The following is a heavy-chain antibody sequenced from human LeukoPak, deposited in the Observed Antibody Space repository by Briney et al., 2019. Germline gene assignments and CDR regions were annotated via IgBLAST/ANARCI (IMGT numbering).Heavy chain of an antibody. V-gene: IGHV4-39*01. Sequence: SETLSLTCTVSGGSVTRSGYYWGWFRQSPGKGLEWIGSIDHSGSTWSSPSLKSRVTLHIDTSKNQFSLNVNSVTVADTALYYCGRTPGAFGASWGQGILVTVSA. CDR2: IDHSGST. CDR1: GGSVTRSGYY. D-gene: IGHD3-10*01. J-gene: IGHJ5*02. CDR3: GRTPGAFGAS.